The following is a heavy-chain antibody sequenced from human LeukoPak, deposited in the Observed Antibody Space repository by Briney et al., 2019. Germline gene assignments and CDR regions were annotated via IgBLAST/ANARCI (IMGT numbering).Heavy chain of an antibody. CDR3: ARDFKAWYSSSWTDY. Sequence: PGGSLRLSCAASGFTFSSYSMNWVRQAPGKGLEWVSSISSSSSYIYYADSVKGRFTISRENAKNSLYLQMNSLRAEDTAVYYCARDFKAWYSSSWTDYWGQGTLVTVSS. V-gene: IGHV3-21*01. J-gene: IGHJ4*02. CDR2: ISSSSSYI. D-gene: IGHD6-13*01. CDR1: GFTFSSYS.